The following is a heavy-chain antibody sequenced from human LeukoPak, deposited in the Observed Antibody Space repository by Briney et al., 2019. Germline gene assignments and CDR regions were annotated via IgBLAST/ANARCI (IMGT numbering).Heavy chain of an antibody. CDR2: INHSGST. Sequence: PSETLSLTCAVYGGSFSGYYWSWIRQPPGKGLEWIGEINHSGSTNYNPSLKSRVTISVDTSKNQFPLKLSSVTAADTAVYYCASFFLEWNRRTRDYYYMDVWGKGTTVTVSS. V-gene: IGHV4-34*01. CDR3: ASFFLEWNRRTRDYYYMDV. D-gene: IGHD3-3*01. CDR1: GGSFSGYY. J-gene: IGHJ6*03.